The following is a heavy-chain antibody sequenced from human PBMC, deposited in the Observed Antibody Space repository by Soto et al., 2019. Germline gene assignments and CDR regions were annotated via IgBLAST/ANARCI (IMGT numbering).Heavy chain of an antibody. V-gene: IGHV1-69*01. J-gene: IGHJ5*02. Sequence: QVQLVQSGAEVKKPGSSVKVSCKASGGTFSSYAISWVRQAPGQGLEWMGGIIPIFGTANYAQKFQGRVTITADESTSTAYMELSSLRSEATAVYYCARVPRPVAYCGGDCYPPGNWFDPWGQGTLDTVPS. CDR1: GGTFSSYA. CDR3: ARVPRPVAYCGGDCYPPGNWFDP. D-gene: IGHD2-21*02. CDR2: IIPIFGTA.